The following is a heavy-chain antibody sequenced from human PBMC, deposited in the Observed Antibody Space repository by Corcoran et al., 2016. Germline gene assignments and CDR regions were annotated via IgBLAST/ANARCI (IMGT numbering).Heavy chain of an antibody. V-gene: IGHV3-48*04. CDR2: ISSIITI. D-gene: IGHD4-17*01. CDR3: ARGRDGDSCEGVY. J-gene: IGHJ4*02. CDR1: GFTFSSYS. Sequence: EVQLVESGGGLVQPGGTLRLSCAASGFTFSSYSMNWVRQAPGKGLEWVSYISSIITIYYADSVKGRFTISRDNAKNSVYLQMNSLRAEDTVLYYCARGRDGDSCEGVYWGRGTLVTVSS.